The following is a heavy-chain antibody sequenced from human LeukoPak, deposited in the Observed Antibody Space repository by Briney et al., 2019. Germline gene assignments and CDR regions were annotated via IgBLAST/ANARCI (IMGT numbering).Heavy chain of an antibody. J-gene: IGHJ4*02. CDR1: GFSFSDHY. D-gene: IGHD2-21*01. V-gene: IGHV3-11*01. Sequence: PGRSVRLSCTASGFSFSDHYMTWMRHAPGKGLEWISYITSSGRSTDYADSVKGRFIISRDNAMNSMFLQMSSLRVDDTAVYYCTRDPDYGDPDWGQGALVTVSS. CDR2: ITSSGRST. CDR3: TRDPDYGDPD.